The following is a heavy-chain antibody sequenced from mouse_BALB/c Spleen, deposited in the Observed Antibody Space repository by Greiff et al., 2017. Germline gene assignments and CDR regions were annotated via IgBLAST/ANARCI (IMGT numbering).Heavy chain of an antibody. CDR2: ISYSGST. V-gene: IGHV3-2*02. Sequence: EVMLVESGPGLVKPSQSLSLTCTVTGYSITSDYAWNWIRQFPGNKLEWMGYISYSGSTSYNPSLKSRISITRDTSKNQFFLQLNSVTTEDTATYYCAREGYGNFFDYWGQGTTLTVSS. CDR3: AREGYGNFFDY. J-gene: IGHJ2*01. CDR1: GYSITSDYA. D-gene: IGHD2-1*01.